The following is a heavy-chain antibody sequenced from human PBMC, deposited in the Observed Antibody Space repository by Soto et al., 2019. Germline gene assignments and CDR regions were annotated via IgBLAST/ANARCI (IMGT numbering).Heavy chain of an antibody. CDR2: IYHSGST. Sequence: PSETLSLTSTVSGGSISSSSYYWGWIRQPPGKGLEWIGYIYHSGSTNYNPSLKSRVTISVDMSKNQFSLKLSSVTAADTAVYYCARADQRYYCSGANCYDVFWFDPWGQGTLVTVSS. V-gene: IGHV4-61*05. D-gene: IGHD2-15*01. CDR3: ARADQRYYCSGANCYDVFWFDP. CDR1: GGSISSSSYY. J-gene: IGHJ5*02.